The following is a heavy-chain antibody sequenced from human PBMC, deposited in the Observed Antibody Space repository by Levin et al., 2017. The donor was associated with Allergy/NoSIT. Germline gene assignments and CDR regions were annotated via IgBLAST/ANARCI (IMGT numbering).Heavy chain of an antibody. CDR1: GYSFTSYW. CDR2: IYPGDSDT. Sequence: HGESLKISCKGSGYSFTSYWIGWVRQMPGKGLEWMGIIYPGDSDTRYSPSFQGQVTISADKSISTAYLQWSSLKASDTAMYYCARQYCSSTSCYADNWFDPWGQGTLVTVSS. J-gene: IGHJ5*02. V-gene: IGHV5-51*01. D-gene: IGHD2-2*01. CDR3: ARQYCSSTSCYADNWFDP.